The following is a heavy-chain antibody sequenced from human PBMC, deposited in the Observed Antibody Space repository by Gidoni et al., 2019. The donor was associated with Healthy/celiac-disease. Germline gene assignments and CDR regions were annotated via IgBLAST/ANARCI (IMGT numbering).Heavy chain of an antibody. CDR3: ARENYDILTGIYYSYYGMDV. D-gene: IGHD3-9*01. J-gene: IGHJ6*02. V-gene: IGHV3-30*04. Sequence: QVQLVESGGGVVQPGRSLSHSCSASGFSFSRSAMHRVRQAPGKGLAWVAVRSYYGRNKYYADSVKGRFTISRDNSKNALYLQINSLRAEDTAVYYCARENYDILTGIYYSYYGMDVWGQGTTVTVSS. CDR1: GFSFSRSA. CDR2: RSYYGRNK.